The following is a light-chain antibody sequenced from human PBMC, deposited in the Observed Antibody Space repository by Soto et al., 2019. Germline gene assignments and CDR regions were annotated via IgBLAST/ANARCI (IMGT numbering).Light chain of an antibody. J-gene: IGKJ5*01. CDR3: QQYGSSPIN. CDR2: GAS. CDR1: QSVSSSY. Sequence: EIVLTQSPGTLSLSPGERATLSCMASQSVSSSYLAWYQQKSGQAPRLLIYGASSRATGIPDRFSGSGSGTDFTLTISRLDPEDFAAYYCQQYGSSPINFGQGTRLEIK. V-gene: IGKV3-20*01.